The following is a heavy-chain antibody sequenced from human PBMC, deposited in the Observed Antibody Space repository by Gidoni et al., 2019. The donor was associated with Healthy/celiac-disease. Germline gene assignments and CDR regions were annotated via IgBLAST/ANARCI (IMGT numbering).Heavy chain of an antibody. CDR1: AGTFSSYA. V-gene: IGHV1-69*04. CDR3: VTLGDIPNIDY. CDR2: IIPILGIA. Sequence: QVQLVQSGAEVKMPGSSVKVSCKASAGTFSSYAISWVRQAPGQGLEWMGRIIPILGIANYAQKFQGRVTITADKSTSTAYMELSSLRSEDTAVYYCVTLGDIPNIDYWGQGTLVTVSS. D-gene: IGHD3-16*02. J-gene: IGHJ4*02.